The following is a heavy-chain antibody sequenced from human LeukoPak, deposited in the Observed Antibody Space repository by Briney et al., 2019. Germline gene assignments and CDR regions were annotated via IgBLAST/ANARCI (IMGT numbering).Heavy chain of an antibody. J-gene: IGHJ6*03. CDR2: ISSSSSYI. D-gene: IGHD2-2*01. Sequence: SGGSLRLSCAASGFTFSSYSMNWVRQAPGKGLEWVSSISSSSSYIYYADSVKGRFTISRDNAKNSLYLQMNSLRAEDTAVYYCAREKEGYCSRTSCYLDYYYYYMDVWGKGTTVTIS. CDR3: AREKEGYCSRTSCYLDYYYYYMDV. CDR1: GFTFSSYS. V-gene: IGHV3-21*01.